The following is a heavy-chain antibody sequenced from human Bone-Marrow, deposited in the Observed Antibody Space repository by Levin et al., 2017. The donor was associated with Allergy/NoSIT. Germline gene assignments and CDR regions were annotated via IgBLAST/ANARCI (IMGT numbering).Heavy chain of an antibody. Sequence: HPGGSLRLSCAASGFPFSSYWMSWVRQAPGKGLEWVANIKQDGSEKYYVDSVKGRFTISRDNAKNSLYLQMNSLRAEDTAVYYCARDSLAYCSGDCSPLDYWGQGTLVTVSS. CDR3: ARDSLAYCSGDCSPLDY. J-gene: IGHJ4*02. D-gene: IGHD2-21*02. CDR2: IKQDGSEK. V-gene: IGHV3-7*01. CDR1: GFPFSSYW.